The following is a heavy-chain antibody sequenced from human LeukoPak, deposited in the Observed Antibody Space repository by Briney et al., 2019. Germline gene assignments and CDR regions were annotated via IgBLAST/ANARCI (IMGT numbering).Heavy chain of an antibody. CDR3: AKVPLSAGGWYEY. V-gene: IGHV3-23*01. D-gene: IGHD6-19*01. CDR2: ISGSGGST. CDR1: GFAFSSYA. J-gene: IGHJ4*02. Sequence: PGGSLRLSCAASGFAFSSYAMSWVRQAPGKGLEWVSAISGSGGSTYYADSVKGRFTISRDNSKNTLYLQMNSPRAEDTAFYYCAKVPLSAGGWYEYWGQGTLVTVSS.